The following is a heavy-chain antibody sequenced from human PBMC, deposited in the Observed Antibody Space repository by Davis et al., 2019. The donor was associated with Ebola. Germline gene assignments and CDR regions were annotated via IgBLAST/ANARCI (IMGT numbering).Heavy chain of an antibody. CDR1: GFNFRSYG. Sequence: GGSLRLSCAASGFNFRSYGMHWVRQAPDKGLEWVAVIWYDGSEKYYVDSVKGRFTISRDNAKNSLYLQMNSLRAEDTAVYYCARERGYSSGWYVPWGQGTLVTVSS. CDR3: ARERGYSSGWYVP. J-gene: IGHJ5*02. V-gene: IGHV3-33*01. CDR2: IWYDGSEK. D-gene: IGHD6-19*01.